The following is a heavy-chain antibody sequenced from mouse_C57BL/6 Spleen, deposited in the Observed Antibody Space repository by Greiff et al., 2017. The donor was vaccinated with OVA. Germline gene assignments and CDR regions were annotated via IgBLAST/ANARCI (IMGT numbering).Heavy chain of an antibody. D-gene: IGHD1-1*01. CDR2: ISSGGSYT. J-gene: IGHJ2*01. CDR3: ARHDYYGSRYFDY. Sequence: EVHLVESGGDLVKPGGSLKLSCAASGFTFSSYGMSWVRQTPDKRLEWVATISSGGSYTYYPDSVKGRFTISRDNAKNTLYLQMSSLKSEDTAMYYCARHDYYGSRYFDYWGQGTTLTVSS. V-gene: IGHV5-6*01. CDR1: GFTFSSYG.